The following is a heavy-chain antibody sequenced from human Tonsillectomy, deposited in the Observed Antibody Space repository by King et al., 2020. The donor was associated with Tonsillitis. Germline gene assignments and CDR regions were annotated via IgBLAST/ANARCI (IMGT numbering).Heavy chain of an antibody. CDR1: GFTLSAHF. Sequence: VQLVESGGGLVKPGGSLRLSCAASGFTLSAHFMSWIRQPPGKGLEWVSYISSSGSTIYYTDSVKGRFTISRDNAKNSLYLQMNSLRAEDTAVYYCERGLEIEGFDAFDIWGQGTMVTVSS. CDR2: ISSSGSTI. D-gene: IGHD1-1*01. J-gene: IGHJ3*02. CDR3: ERGLEIEGFDAFDI. V-gene: IGHV3-11*01.